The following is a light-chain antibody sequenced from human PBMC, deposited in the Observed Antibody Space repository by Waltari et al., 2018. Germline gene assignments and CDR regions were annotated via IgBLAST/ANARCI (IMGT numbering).Light chain of an antibody. Sequence: QSVLTQPPSTSGTPGQRVTISCSGSTSNIGTNTVTWYQLPPGTAPKTVIFSNYHPPSGVPDRFSASKSGTSASLVISGLQSGDEADYFCATWDDSLSGRVFGGGTKVTVL. CDR3: ATWDDSLSGRV. J-gene: IGLJ3*02. CDR1: TSNIGTNT. CDR2: SNY. V-gene: IGLV1-44*01.